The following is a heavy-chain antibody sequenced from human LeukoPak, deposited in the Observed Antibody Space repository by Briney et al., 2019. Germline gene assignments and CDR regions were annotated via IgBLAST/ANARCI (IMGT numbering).Heavy chain of an antibody. CDR3: AKGYGWEASYYYYYMDV. CDR2: ISTSGSII. CDR1: GFTFGSYE. V-gene: IGHV3-48*03. J-gene: IGHJ6*03. Sequence: GGSLRLSCEASGFTFGSYEMTWVRQAPGKGLEWLSYISTSGSIIVYADSVRGRFTVSRDNAKNSLYLQMNSLRAEDTAVYYCAKGYGWEASYYYYYMDVWGKGTTVTISS. D-gene: IGHD1-26*01.